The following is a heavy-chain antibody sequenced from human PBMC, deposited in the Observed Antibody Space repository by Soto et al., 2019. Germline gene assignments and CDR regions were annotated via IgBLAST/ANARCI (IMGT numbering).Heavy chain of an antibody. D-gene: IGHD3-3*01. CDR2: ISSSSSYI. J-gene: IGHJ6*02. CDR3: ARGHSGAYYDFWSGYAAWDYYYYYGMDV. Sequence: GGSLRLSYAASGFTFSSYSMNWVRQAPGKGLEWVSSISSSSSYIYYADSVKGRFTISRDNAKNSLYLQMNSLRAEDTAVYYCARGHSGAYYDFWSGYAAWDYYYYYGMDVWGQGTTVTVSS. V-gene: IGHV3-21*01. CDR1: GFTFSSYS.